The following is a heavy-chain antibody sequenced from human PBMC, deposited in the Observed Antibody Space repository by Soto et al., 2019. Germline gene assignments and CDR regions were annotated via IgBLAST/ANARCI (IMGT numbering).Heavy chain of an antibody. D-gene: IGHD3-10*01. CDR2: ISGSGGST. Sequence: SLRLSCAASGFTFSSYAMSWVRQAPGKGLEWVSAISGSGGSTYYADSVKGRFTISRDNSKNTLYLQMNSLRAEDTAVYYCAKFSRGVIMGRGFFDYWGQGTLVTVSS. V-gene: IGHV3-23*01. J-gene: IGHJ4*02. CDR3: AKFSRGVIMGRGFFDY. CDR1: GFTFSSYA.